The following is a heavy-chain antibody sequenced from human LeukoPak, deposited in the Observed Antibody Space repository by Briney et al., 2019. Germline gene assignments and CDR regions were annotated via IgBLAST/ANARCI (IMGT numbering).Heavy chain of an antibody. V-gene: IGHV1-69*13. CDR3: ARYPRPYYYDGNAFDI. J-gene: IGHJ3*02. CDR2: ILPIFGTA. D-gene: IGHD3-22*01. CDR1: GGTFSSYA. Sequence: SVKVSCKASGGTFSSYAISWVRQAPGQGLEWMGGILPIFGTANYAQKFQGRVTITADESTSTAYMELSSLRSEDTAVYYCARYPRPYYYDGNAFDIWGQGTMVTVSS.